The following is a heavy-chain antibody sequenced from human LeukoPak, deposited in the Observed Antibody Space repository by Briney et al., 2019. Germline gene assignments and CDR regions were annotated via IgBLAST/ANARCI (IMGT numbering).Heavy chain of an antibody. CDR1: GFTVSSTY. CDR3: ARGFWGYYYDSSYDY. CDR2: IYSGGST. J-gene: IGHJ4*02. V-gene: IGHV3-66*01. D-gene: IGHD3-22*01. Sequence: GGSLRLSFAASGFTVSSTYMSWVRQAPGKGLEWVSVIYSGGSTYYADSVKGRFTISRDNSKNTLYLQMNSLRAEDTAVYYCARGFWGYYYDSSYDYWGQGTLVTVSS.